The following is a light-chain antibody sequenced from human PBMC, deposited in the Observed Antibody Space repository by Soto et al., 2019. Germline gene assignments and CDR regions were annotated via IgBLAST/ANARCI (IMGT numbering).Light chain of an antibody. CDR3: QHYDNLHLA. V-gene: IGKV1-33*01. J-gene: IGKJ4*01. Sequence: DIQMTQSPSSLSASIGDRVTITCQASQDINNYLNWYQQKPGKAPKLLIYDASNLGTGVPSRFSGSGSGTDFTFTISSLQPEDIATYYCQHYDNLHLAFGGGTKVEVK. CDR1: QDINNY. CDR2: DAS.